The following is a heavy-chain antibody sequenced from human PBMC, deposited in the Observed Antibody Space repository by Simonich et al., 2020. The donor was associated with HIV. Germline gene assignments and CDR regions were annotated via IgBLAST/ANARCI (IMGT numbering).Heavy chain of an antibody. V-gene: IGHV4-34*01. D-gene: IGHD3-10*01. CDR1: GGPFSGYY. CDR2: INQSEST. J-gene: IGHJ6*03. Sequence: QVQLQQWGAGLLKPSETLSLTCAVNGGPFSGYYWSWIRQPPGKGLEWIGEINQSESTNYNPSLKSRVSISADTSKKQFSLKLSSVTAADTAVYYCARIGPDYYRGYYYMDVWGKGTTVIVSS. CDR3: ARIGPDYYRGYYYMDV.